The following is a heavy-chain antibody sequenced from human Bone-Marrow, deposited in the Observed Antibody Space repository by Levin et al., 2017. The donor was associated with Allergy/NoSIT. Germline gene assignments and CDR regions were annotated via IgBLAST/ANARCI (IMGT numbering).Heavy chain of an antibody. CDR3: ARIIPGTWYALGV. Sequence: SETLSLTCAVSGDSIGDSSSSYIWLSWVRQPPGKGLDWIGEISHSGSTNYNPSLKSRVTILVDKSKNQISLKLTSVTAADTAVHYCARIIPGTWYALGVWGQGTTVTVSS. J-gene: IGHJ6*02. D-gene: IGHD6-13*01. CDR2: ISHSGST. CDR1: GDSIGDSSSSYIW. V-gene: IGHV4-4*02.